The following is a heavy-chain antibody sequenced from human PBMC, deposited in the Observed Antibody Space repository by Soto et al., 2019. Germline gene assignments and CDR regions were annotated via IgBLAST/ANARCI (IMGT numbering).Heavy chain of an antibody. V-gene: IGHV1-69*01. CDR1: GGTFSNYA. CDR2: IIPVFGTP. J-gene: IGHJ6*02. Sequence: QVQLVQSGAEVKKPGSSVKVSCKASGGTFSNYAITWVRQAPGQGIEWMGGIIPVFGTPNYAQKFQGRVTLTADESTSIAYMELSSMRSEDTAVYYCARAPTIVVVPAAQGYYYGMDVWGQGTTVTVSS. CDR3: ARAPTIVVVPAAQGYYYGMDV. D-gene: IGHD2-2*01.